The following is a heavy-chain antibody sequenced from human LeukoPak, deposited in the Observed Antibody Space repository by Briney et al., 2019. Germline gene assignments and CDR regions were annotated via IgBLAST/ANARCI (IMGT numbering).Heavy chain of an antibody. J-gene: IGHJ4*02. CDR3: ARSSSRYYDSSGYAFDY. CDR2: IYYSGST. V-gene: IGHV4-59*01. Sequence: PSETLSLTCTVSGGSISSYYWSWIRQPPGKGLEWIGYIYYSGSTNYNPSLKSRVTISVDTSKNQFSLKLGSVTAADTAVYYCARSSSRYYDSSGYAFDYWGQGTLVTVSS. CDR1: GGSISSYY. D-gene: IGHD3-22*01.